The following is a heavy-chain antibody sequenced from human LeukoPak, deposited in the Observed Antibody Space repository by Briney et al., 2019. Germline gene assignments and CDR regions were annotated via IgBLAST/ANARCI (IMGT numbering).Heavy chain of an antibody. V-gene: IGHV3-9*01. J-gene: IGHJ4*02. CDR3: AKDIRWVQLEYYFDY. D-gene: IGHD6-13*01. CDR2: ISRNSGTK. CDR1: GFTFDDYA. Sequence: GGSPRLSCAASGFTFDDYAMHWVRQAPGKGLEWVSGISRNSGTKGYADSVKGRFTISRDNAKNSLYLQMNSLRAEDTAVYYCAKDIRWVQLEYYFDYWGQGTLVTVSS.